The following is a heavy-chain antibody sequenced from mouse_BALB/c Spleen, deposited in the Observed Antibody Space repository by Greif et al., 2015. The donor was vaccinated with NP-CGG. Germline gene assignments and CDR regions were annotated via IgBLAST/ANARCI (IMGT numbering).Heavy chain of an antibody. V-gene: IGHV5-12-1*01. CDR3: ARHFYDGYYGEDY. CDR2: ISSGGGST. J-gene: IGHJ2*01. CDR1: GFAFSSYD. D-gene: IGHD2-3*01. Sequence: DVMLVESGGGLVKPGGSLKLSCAASGFAFSSYDMSWVRQTPEKRLEWVAYISSGGGSTYYPDTVKGRFTISRDNAKNTLYLQMSSLKSEDTAMYYCARHFYDGYYGEDYWGQGTTLTVSS.